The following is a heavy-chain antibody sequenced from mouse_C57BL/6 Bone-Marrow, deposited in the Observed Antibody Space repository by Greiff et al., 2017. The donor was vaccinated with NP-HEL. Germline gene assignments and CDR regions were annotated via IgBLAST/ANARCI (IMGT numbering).Heavy chain of an antibody. J-gene: IGHJ3*01. CDR1: GFNIKDDY. Sequence: VQLKESGAELVRPGASVKLSCTASGFNIKDDYMHWVKQRPEQGLEWIGWFDPENGDTEYASKFQGKATITSDTSSNTAYLQLSSLTSEDTAVYYCTSFYYGSPWFAYWGQGTLVTVSA. D-gene: IGHD1-1*01. V-gene: IGHV14-4*01. CDR3: TSFYYGSPWFAY. CDR2: FDPENGDT.